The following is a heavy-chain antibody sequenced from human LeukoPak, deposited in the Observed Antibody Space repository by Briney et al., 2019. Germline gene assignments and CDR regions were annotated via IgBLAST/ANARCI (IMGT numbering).Heavy chain of an antibody. CDR1: GGSISSYY. CDR3: ARVSYDGRGALFDY. J-gene: IGHJ4*02. V-gene: IGHV4-4*07. CDR2: VYTSGST. D-gene: IGHD1-26*01. Sequence: PSETLSLTCTVSGGSISSYYWSWIRQPAGKGLEWIGRVYTSGSTNYSPSLKSRVTISVDKSKNQFSLMLSSVTAADTAVYYCARVSYDGRGALFDYWGQGTLVTVSS.